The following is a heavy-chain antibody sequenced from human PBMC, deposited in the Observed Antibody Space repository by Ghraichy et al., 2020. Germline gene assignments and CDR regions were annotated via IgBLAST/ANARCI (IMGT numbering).Heavy chain of an antibody. CDR3: ARDRAGGMDV. D-gene: IGHD6-25*01. Sequence: GGSLRLSCAASGFTFSSYSMNWVRQAPGKGLEWVSYISSSSSTIYYADSVKGRFTISRDNAKNSLYLQMNSLRAEDTAVYYCARDRAGGMDVWGQGTTVTVSS. V-gene: IGHV3-48*01. CDR2: ISSSSSTI. J-gene: IGHJ6*02. CDR1: GFTFSSYS.